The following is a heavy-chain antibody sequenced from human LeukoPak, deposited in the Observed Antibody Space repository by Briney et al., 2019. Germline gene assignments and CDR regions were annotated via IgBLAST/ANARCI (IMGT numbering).Heavy chain of an antibody. Sequence: PGGSLRLSCVASGFTFSNYGMSWVRQTPGTGLEWLAAISSSTRSTYCADSVKGRCTISRDNSKNTLFLQVNSLRVEDTAIYYCTKGKFEFWGKGVLVTVSS. J-gene: IGHJ4*02. CDR2: ISSSTRST. V-gene: IGHV3-23*01. CDR1: GFTFSNYG. CDR3: TKGKFEF.